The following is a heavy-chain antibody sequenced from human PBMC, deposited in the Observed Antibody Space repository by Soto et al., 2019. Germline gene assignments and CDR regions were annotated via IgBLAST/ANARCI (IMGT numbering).Heavy chain of an antibody. J-gene: IGHJ6*02. CDR1: GGSFSGYY. Sequence: SETLSLTCAVYGGSFSGYYWSWIRQPPGKGLEWIGEINHSGSTNYNPSLKSRVTISVDTSKNQFSLKLSSVTAADTAVYYRARGWGYSYGFYYYYYGMDVWGQGTTVTVSS. CDR2: INHSGST. V-gene: IGHV4-34*01. D-gene: IGHD5-18*01. CDR3: ARGWGYSYGFYYYYYGMDV.